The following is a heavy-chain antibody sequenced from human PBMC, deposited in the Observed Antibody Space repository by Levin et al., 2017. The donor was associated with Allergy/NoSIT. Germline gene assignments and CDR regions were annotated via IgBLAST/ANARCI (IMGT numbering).Heavy chain of an antibody. CDR1: GFTFSSSP. CDR3: AKGAMTAHFDY. D-gene: IGHD2-21*02. CDR2: ISASGTGI. J-gene: IGHJ4*02. V-gene: IGHV3-23*01. Sequence: GGSLRLSCAASGFTFSSSPMSWVRQAPTKGLEWVSSISASGTGIFSEDSVKGRFTISRDNSRNTLYLQMSGLRAEDTALYYCAKGAMTAHFDYWGQGTLVTVSS.